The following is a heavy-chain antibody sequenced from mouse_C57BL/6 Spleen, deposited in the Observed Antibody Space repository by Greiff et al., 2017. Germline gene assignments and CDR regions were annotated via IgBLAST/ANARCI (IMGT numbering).Heavy chain of an antibody. CDR1: GFTFSSYA. D-gene: IGHD1-1*01. V-gene: IGHV5-4*01. J-gene: IGHJ3*01. CDR3: ARDYYGSSYGRTWFAY. CDR2: ISDGGSYT. Sequence: DVQLVESGGGLVKPGGSLKLSCAASGFTFSSYAMSWVRQTPEKRLEWVATISDGGSYTYYPDNVKGRFTISRDNAKNNLYLQMSHLKSEDTAMYYCARDYYGSSYGRTWFAYWGQGTLVTVSA.